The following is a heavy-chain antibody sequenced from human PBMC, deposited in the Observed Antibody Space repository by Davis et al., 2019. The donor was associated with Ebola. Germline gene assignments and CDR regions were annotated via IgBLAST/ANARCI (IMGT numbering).Heavy chain of an antibody. CDR1: GFTFSSYA. CDR2: LSGSGAMT. V-gene: IGHV3-23*01. Sequence: GESLKISCAASGFTFSSYAMSWVRQAPGKGLEWVSGLSGSGAMTYYADSVRGRFTISRDNYKNTLLLQMYSLGVEDTAVYYCARGLWEEFDQWGQGTPVTVSS. D-gene: IGHD1-26*01. J-gene: IGHJ4*02. CDR3: ARGLWEEFDQ.